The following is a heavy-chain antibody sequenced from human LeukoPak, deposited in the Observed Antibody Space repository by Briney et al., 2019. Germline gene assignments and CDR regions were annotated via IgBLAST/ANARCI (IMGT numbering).Heavy chain of an antibody. J-gene: IGHJ5*02. CDR1: GGSISSSSYY. V-gene: IGHV4-39*07. CDR3: ARVPSYDFWSGRTNWFDP. CDR2: IYYSGST. Sequence: SETLSLTCTVSGGSISSSSYYWGWIRQPPGKGLEWIGSIYYSGSTYYNPSLKSRVTISVDTSKNQFSLKLSSVTAADTAVYYCARVPSYDFWSGRTNWFDPWGQGTLVTVSS. D-gene: IGHD3-3*01.